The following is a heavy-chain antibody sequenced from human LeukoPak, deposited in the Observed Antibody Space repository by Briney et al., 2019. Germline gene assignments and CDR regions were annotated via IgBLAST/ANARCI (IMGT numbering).Heavy chain of an antibody. Sequence: SETLSLTCTVSGGSISSYNWSWIRQPPGKGLEGIGYIYYSGSTNYNPSLKSRVTISVDTSKNQFSLKLSSVTAADTAVYYCASTSFGVVTSFGMDVWGQGTTVTVSS. V-gene: IGHV4-59*08. CDR1: GGSISSYN. CDR3: ASTSFGVVTSFGMDV. CDR2: IYYSGST. J-gene: IGHJ6*02. D-gene: IGHD3-3*01.